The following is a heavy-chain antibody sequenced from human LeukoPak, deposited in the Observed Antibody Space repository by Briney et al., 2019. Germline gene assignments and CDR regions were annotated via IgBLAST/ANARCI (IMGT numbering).Heavy chain of an antibody. D-gene: IGHD4-23*01. J-gene: IGHJ4*02. V-gene: IGHV1-69*13. CDR2: ITPMFGTA. Sequence: GASVKVSCKASGGTFSSYDISWVRQALGQGLEWMGGITPMFGTANHAQKFQGRVTITAVESMSTVYMELSSLRFEDTAVYYCARGWLAEATVVTPYNYWGQGTLVTVSS. CDR3: ARGWLAEATVVTPYNY. CDR1: GGTFSSYD.